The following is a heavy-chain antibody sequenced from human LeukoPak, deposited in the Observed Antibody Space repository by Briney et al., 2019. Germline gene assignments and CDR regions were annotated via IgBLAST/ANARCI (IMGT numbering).Heavy chain of an antibody. D-gene: IGHD3-10*01. CDR2: IYYSGST. V-gene: IGHV4-59*08. CDR1: GGSISSYY. J-gene: IGHJ4*02. Sequence: SETLSLTCTGSGGSISSYYWSWIRQPPGKGLEWIGYIYYSGSTNYNPSLKSRVTISVDTSKNQFSLKLSSVTAADTAVYYCARSRVDYYGSGSYPDYWGQGTLVTVSS. CDR3: ARSRVDYYGSGSYPDY.